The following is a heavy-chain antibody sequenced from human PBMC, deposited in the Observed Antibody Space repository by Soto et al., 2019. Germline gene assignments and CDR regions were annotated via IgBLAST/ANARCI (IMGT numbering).Heavy chain of an antibody. Sequence: EVQLLESGGGLVQPGGSLRLSCAASGFTFSSYAMSWVRQAPGKGLEWVSAISGRGGSTYYADSVKGRFTISRDIXNNTLYLQMNSLRAEDTAVYYCAKEASIVPEEMDVWGQGTTVTVSS. D-gene: IGHD2-2*01. CDR2: ISGRGGST. CDR1: GFTFSSYA. V-gene: IGHV3-23*01. J-gene: IGHJ6*02. CDR3: AKEASIVPEEMDV.